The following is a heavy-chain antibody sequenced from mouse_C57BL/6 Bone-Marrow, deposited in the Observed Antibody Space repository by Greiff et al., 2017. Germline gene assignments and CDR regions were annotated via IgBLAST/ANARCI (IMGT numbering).Heavy chain of an antibody. D-gene: IGHD2-5*01. Sequence: EVKLVESGGGLVQPGGSLKLSCAASGFTFSDYYMYWVRQTPEKRLEWVAYISNGGGSTYYPDTVKGRFTISRDNAKNTLYLQMSRLKSEDTSMYYCARAYYSNGVYAMDYWGQGTSVTVSS. CDR1: GFTFSDYY. V-gene: IGHV5-12*01. CDR3: ARAYYSNGVYAMDY. J-gene: IGHJ4*01. CDR2: ISNGGGST.